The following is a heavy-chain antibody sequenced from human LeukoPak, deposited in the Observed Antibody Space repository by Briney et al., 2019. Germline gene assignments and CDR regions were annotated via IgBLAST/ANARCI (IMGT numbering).Heavy chain of an antibody. CDR2: INPSGGST. CDR1: GYTFTSYY. Sequence: ASVKVSCKASGYTFTSYYMHWVRQAPGQGLEWMGIINPSGGSTSYAQKFQGRVTMTRDTSTSTVYMELSSLRSEDTAVYYCARDRVVGATTRNGMDVWGQGTTATVSS. V-gene: IGHV1-46*01. CDR3: ARDRVVGATTRNGMDV. D-gene: IGHD1-26*01. J-gene: IGHJ6*02.